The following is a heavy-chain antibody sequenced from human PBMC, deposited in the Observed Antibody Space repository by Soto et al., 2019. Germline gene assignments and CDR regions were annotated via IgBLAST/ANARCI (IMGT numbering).Heavy chain of an antibody. J-gene: IGHJ4*02. Sequence: QAQLVQSGAEVKKPGASVKVSCKASGYTFTSYAIHWVRQAPGQRLEWMGWINAGNGNTENSQKFQGRVTISRDTAASTAYLELSRLTSEDTAVYCCARSIVVVTALDYWGQGTLVTFSS. CDR3: ARSIVVVTALDY. CDR2: INAGNGNT. D-gene: IGHD2-21*02. CDR1: GYTFTSYA. V-gene: IGHV1-3*01.